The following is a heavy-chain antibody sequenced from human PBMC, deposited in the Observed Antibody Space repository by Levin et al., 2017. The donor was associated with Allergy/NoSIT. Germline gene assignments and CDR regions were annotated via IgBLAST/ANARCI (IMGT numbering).Heavy chain of an antibody. CDR2: IYYSGST. D-gene: IGHD3-22*01. Sequence: PSETLSLTCTVSGGSISSYYWSWIRQPPGKGLEWIGYIYYSGSTNYNPSLKSRVTISVDTSKNQFSLKLSSVTAADTAVYYCATLLMEEYYDSSGFPYYYGMDVWGQGTTVTVSS. J-gene: IGHJ6*02. V-gene: IGHV4-59*01. CDR3: ATLLMEEYYDSSGFPYYYGMDV. CDR1: GGSISSYY.